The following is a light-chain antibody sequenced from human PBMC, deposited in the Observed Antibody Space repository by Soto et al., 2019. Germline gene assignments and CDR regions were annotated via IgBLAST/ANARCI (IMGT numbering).Light chain of an antibody. CDR1: SNDIGTYNY. V-gene: IGLV2-14*01. CDR3: SSYTTSNTYV. CDR2: EVN. Sequence: QSVLTQPISVSGSPGQSITISCTGNSNDIGTYNYVSWYQQHPGKAPKLMIYEVNNRPSGVSNRFSGSKSGNTASLTISGLQAEDEADYYCSSYTTSNTYVFGTGTKVTVL. J-gene: IGLJ1*01.